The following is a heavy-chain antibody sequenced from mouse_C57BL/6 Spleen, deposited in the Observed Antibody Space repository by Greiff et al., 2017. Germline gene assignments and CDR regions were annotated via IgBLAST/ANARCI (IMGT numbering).Heavy chain of an antibody. CDR2: IDPSDSET. D-gene: IGHD1-1*01. V-gene: IGHV1-52*01. CDR3: ARSKDYYGSSAWFAY. Sequence: QVQLQQPGAELVRPGSSVKLSCKASGYTFTSYWMHWVKQRPIQGLEWIGNIDPSDSETHYNQKFKDKATLTVDKSSSTAYMQLSSLTSEDSAVYYCARSKDYYGSSAWFAYWGQGTLVTVSA. CDR1: GYTFTSYW. J-gene: IGHJ3*01.